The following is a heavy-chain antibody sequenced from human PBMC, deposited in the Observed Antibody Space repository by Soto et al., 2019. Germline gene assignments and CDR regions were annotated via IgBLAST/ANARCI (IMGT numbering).Heavy chain of an antibody. J-gene: IGHJ4*02. V-gene: IGHV4-34*01. CDR1: GGSFSGYY. CDR2: INHSGST. D-gene: IGHD6-19*01. Sequence: SETLSLTCAVYGGSFSGYYWSWIRQPPGKGLEWIGEINHSGSTNYNPSLKSRATISVDTSKNQFSLKLSSVTAADTAVYYCARNGWGYYFDYWGQGTLVTVSS. CDR3: ARNGWGYYFDY.